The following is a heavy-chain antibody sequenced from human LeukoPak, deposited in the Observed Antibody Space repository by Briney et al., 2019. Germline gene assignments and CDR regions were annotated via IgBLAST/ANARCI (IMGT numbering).Heavy chain of an antibody. D-gene: IGHD3-10*01. CDR2: IYPGDSDT. J-gene: IGHJ3*02. CDR1: GYSFTSYW. V-gene: IGHV5-51*01. Sequence: GESLKISCKGSGYSFTSYWIGWVRQMPGKGLEWMGIIYPGDSDTRYSPSFQGQVTISADKSISTAYLQWSSLKASDTAMYYCARRGETTYYYGSGSTRAAFDIWGQGTMVTVSS. CDR3: ARRGETTYYYGSGSTRAAFDI.